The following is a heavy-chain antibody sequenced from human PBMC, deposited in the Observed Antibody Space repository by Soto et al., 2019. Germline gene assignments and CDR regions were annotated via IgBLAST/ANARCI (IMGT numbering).Heavy chain of an antibody. V-gene: IGHV3-30*18. CDR1: GFTFSSYY. J-gene: IGHJ6*02. CDR2: ISYDGNIK. D-gene: IGHD5-18*01. CDR3: AKDMKPYSYTFGTYYYYGMDV. Sequence: QVQLVESGGGVVQPGRSPRLSCAASGFTFSSYYMHWVRQAPGKGLEWVAVISYDGNIKYYADSLKGRFTISRDNSRDTLYLQMNSVRAEDTAVYYCAKDMKPYSYTFGTYYYYGMDVWGQGTTVTVSS.